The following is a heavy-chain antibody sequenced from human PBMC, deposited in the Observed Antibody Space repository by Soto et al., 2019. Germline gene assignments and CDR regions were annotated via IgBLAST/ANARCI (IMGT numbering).Heavy chain of an antibody. D-gene: IGHD3-22*01. CDR3: ARLGQQDRLNYYDSSGYYYVGY. V-gene: IGHV4-31*03. CDR2: IYYSGST. Sequence: SETLSLTCSVSGGSISSGGYYWSWIRQHPGKGLEWIGYIYYSGSTYYNPSLKSRVTISVDTSKNQFSLKLSSVTAADTAVYYCARLGQQDRLNYYDSSGYYYVGYWGQGTLVTVSS. J-gene: IGHJ4*02. CDR1: GGSISSGGYY.